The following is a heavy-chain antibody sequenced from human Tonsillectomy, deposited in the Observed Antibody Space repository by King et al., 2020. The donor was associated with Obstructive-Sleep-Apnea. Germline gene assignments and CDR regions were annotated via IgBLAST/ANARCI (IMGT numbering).Heavy chain of an antibody. D-gene: IGHD3-10*01. CDR3: ARDQLFLWFGESYDGMDV. CDR2: ISSSSGTI. CDR1: GFTFSSYN. Sequence: VQLVESGGGLVQPGGSLRLSCAASGFTFSSYNMNWVRQAPGKGLEWVSYISSSSGTIYYAESVKGRFTISRDNAKNSLYLQMNSLRAEDTAVYYCARDQLFLWFGESYDGMDVWGQGTTVTVSS. V-gene: IGHV3-48*04. J-gene: IGHJ6*02.